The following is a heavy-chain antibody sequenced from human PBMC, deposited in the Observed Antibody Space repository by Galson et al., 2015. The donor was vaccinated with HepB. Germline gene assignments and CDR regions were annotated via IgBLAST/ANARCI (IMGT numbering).Heavy chain of an antibody. J-gene: IGHJ6*02. CDR2: ISYDGSNK. CDR3: ARQALSGSYYNRLWSNYYYGMDV. Sequence: SLRLSCAASGFTFSSYAMHWVRQAPGKGLEWVAVISYDGSNKYYADSVKGRFTISRDNSKNTLYLQMNSLRAEDTAVYYCARQALSGSYYNRLWSNYYYGMDVWGQGTTVTVSS. V-gene: IGHV3-30-3*01. CDR1: GFTFSSYA. D-gene: IGHD3-10*01.